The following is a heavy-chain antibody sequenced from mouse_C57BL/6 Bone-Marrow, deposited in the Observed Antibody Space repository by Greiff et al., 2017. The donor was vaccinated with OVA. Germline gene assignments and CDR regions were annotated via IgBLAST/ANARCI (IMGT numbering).Heavy chain of an antibody. V-gene: IGHV5-4*01. CDR1: GFTFSSYA. Sequence: EVHLVESGGGLVKPGGSLKLSCAASGFTFSSYAMSWVRQTPEKRLEWVATISDGGSYTYYPDNVKGRFTISRDNAKNNLYLQMSHLKSEDTAMYYCAIPTVGYWGQGTTLTVSS. D-gene: IGHD1-1*01. CDR2: ISDGGSYT. J-gene: IGHJ2*01. CDR3: AIPTVGY.